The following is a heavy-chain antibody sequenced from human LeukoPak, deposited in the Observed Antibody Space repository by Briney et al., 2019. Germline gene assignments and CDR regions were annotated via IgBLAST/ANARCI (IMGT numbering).Heavy chain of an antibody. V-gene: IGHV3-30*14. J-gene: IGHJ1*01. D-gene: IGHD3-10*01. CDR3: AKTLGAPAEYFHL. CDR1: GFTFSSYA. CDR2: ISYDGSNK. Sequence: GRSLRLSCAASGFTFSSYAMHWVRQAPGKGLEWVAVISYDGSNKYYADSVKGRFTISRDNSKNTLYLQMNSLRAEDTAVYYCAKTLGAPAEYFHLWGQGALVTVSS.